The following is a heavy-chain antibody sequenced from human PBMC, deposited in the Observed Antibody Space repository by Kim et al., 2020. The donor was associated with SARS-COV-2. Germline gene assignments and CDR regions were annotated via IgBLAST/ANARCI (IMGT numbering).Heavy chain of an antibody. D-gene: IGHD6-13*01. J-gene: IGHJ3*02. V-gene: IGHV1-18*01. Sequence: AQKLQGRVTMTPDTSTSTAYMELRSLRSDDTAVYYCARGGSSWYLLDAFDIWGQGTMVTVSS. CDR3: ARGGSSWYLLDAFDI.